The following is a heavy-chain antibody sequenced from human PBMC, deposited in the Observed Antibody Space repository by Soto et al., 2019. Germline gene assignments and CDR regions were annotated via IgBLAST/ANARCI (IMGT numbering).Heavy chain of an antibody. CDR1: GDMFNSYT. Sequence: QVQLVQSGAEVKKPGSSVKVSCKASGDMFNSYTFSWVRQAPGQGLEWMGRVIPILDSANYAQKFQGRVKITADRSTSTSYMQMTSLRSEDTAIYFCAREMTTVHNYFDPWGQGTLVTVSS. V-gene: IGHV1-69*08. D-gene: IGHD4-17*01. CDR3: AREMTTVHNYFDP. CDR2: VIPILDSA. J-gene: IGHJ5*02.